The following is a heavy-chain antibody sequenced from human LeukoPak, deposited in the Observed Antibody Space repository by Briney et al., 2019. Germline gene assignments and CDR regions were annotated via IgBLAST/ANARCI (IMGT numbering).Heavy chain of an antibody. CDR2: INPNSGGT. CDR1: GYTFTGYY. Sequence: ASVKVSCKASGYTFTGYYMHWVRQAPGQGLEWMGRINPNSGGTNYAQKFHGRVTMTRDTSISTAYMELSRLRSDDTAVYYCARALYGSGSYYNLPDYWGQGTLVTVSS. V-gene: IGHV1-2*06. CDR3: ARALYGSGSYYNLPDY. D-gene: IGHD3-10*01. J-gene: IGHJ4*02.